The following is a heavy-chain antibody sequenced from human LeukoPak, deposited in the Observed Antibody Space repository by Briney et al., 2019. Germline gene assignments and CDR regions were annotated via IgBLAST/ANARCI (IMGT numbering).Heavy chain of an antibody. J-gene: IGHJ4*02. CDR2: INPNSGGT. Sequence: GGSVKVSCKASGYTFTGYYMHWVRQAPGQGLEWMGWINPNSGGTNYAQKFQGRVTMTRDTSISTAYMELSRLRSDDTAVYYCARDLRVVATITMAEWGQGTLVTVSS. CDR3: ARDLRVVATITMAE. D-gene: IGHD5-12*01. V-gene: IGHV1-2*02. CDR1: GYTFTGYY.